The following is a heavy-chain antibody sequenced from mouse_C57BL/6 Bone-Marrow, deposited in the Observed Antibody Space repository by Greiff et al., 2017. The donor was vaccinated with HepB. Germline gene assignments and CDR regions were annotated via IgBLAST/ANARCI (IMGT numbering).Heavy chain of an antibody. CDR2: IHPSDSDT. D-gene: IGHD1-1*01. CDR3: AISLIYYYGSSYLFAY. V-gene: IGHV1-74*01. CDR1: GYTFTSYW. Sequence: QVQLQQPGAELVKPGASVKVSCKASGYTFTSYWMHWVKQRPGQGLEWIGRIHPSDSDTNYNQKFKGKATLTVDKSSSTAYMQLSSLTSDGSAVYYCAISLIYYYGSSYLFAYWGQGTLVTVSA. J-gene: IGHJ3*01.